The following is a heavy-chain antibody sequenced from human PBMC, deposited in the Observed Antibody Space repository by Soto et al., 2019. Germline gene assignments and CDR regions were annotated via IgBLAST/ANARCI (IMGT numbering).Heavy chain of an antibody. CDR1: GFTVSSNY. CDR3: ARDQDSSGLGGWFDP. V-gene: IGHV3-53*01. D-gene: IGHD6-19*01. Sequence: VGSLRLSCAASGFTVSSNYMSWVRQAPGKGLEWVSVIYSGGSTYYADSVKGRFTISRDNSKNTLYLQMNSLRAEDTAVYYCARDQDSSGLGGWFDPWGQGTLVTVSS. J-gene: IGHJ5*02. CDR2: IYSGGST.